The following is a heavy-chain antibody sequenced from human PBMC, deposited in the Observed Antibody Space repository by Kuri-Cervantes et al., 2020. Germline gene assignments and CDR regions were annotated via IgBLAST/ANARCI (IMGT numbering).Heavy chain of an antibody. CDR3: AALGSYLY. V-gene: IGHV3-13*01. CDR1: GFTFSSYD. D-gene: IGHD3-10*01. Sequence: GESLKISCAASGFTFSSYDMHWVRQVTGKGLEWVSAIATTGDTYYSGSVEGRFTISRENAKSSMYLQMNSLRAGDTAVYYCAALGSYLYWGQGTLVTVSS. CDR2: IATTGDT. J-gene: IGHJ4*02.